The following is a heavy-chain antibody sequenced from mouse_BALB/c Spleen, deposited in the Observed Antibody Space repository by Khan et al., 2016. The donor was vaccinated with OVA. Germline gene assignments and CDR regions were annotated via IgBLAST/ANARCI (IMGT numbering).Heavy chain of an antibody. D-gene: IGHD4-1*01. CDR1: GFTFSSYS. CDR3: ADHLTGSFAY. V-gene: IGHV5-6*01. J-gene: IGHJ3*01. CDR2: ISSGGDYT. Sequence: EVHLVESGGDLVKPGGSLKLSCAASGFTFSSYSMSWVRQTPDKRLEWVASISSGGDYTYYPGSVKGRFTISRDNAKNTLYLQMSDLKSEDTAMYYCADHLTGSFAYWGQGTLVTVSA.